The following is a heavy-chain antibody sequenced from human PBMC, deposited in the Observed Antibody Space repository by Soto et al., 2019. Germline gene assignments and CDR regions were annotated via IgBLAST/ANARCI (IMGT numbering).Heavy chain of an antibody. J-gene: IGHJ4*02. D-gene: IGHD3-10*02. V-gene: IGHV3-30*02. CDR1: GFIFSNNG. CDR3: TIVRVADSALDH. CDR2: MSYDGSDT. Sequence: PGGSLRLSCVGSGFIFSNNGMHWVRQTPGKGLEWVAFMSYDGSDTFYADSVKGRFTISRDNSKNTLFLHMSNPRPEDTAMYYCTIVRVADSALDHWGQGTLVTVSS.